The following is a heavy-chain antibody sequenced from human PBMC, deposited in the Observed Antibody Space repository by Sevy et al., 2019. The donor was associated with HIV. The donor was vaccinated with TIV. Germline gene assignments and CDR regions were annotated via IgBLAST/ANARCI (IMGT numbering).Heavy chain of an antibody. Sequence: GGSLRLSCAASGFTFNMYWMTWVRQAPGKGLELVANIKEDGSERNYLDSVKGRFTISRDNAKESLYLQINSLRAEDTAVYYCARHCSGGSCYSLLPHYYYGMDVWGQGTTVTVSS. D-gene: IGHD2-15*01. J-gene: IGHJ6*02. CDR2: IKEDGSER. CDR3: ARHCSGGSCYSLLPHYYYGMDV. CDR1: GFTFNMYW. V-gene: IGHV3-7*01.